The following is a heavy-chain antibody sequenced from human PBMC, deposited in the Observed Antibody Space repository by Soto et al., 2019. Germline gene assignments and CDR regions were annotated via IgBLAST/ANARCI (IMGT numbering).Heavy chain of an antibody. J-gene: IGHJ4*02. CDR3: ARDHLTGYYEFDY. V-gene: IGHV1-3*01. D-gene: IGHD3-9*01. Sequence: ASVKFSCNAPRYTFTSYAMHWVRQAPGQMLECMVWINAGNGNTKYXXKFQGRVXXTSATSARTAXMNWSXLTSEATAVYYCARDHLTGYYEFDYWGQGTLVTVSS. CDR2: INAGNGNT. CDR1: RYTFTSYA.